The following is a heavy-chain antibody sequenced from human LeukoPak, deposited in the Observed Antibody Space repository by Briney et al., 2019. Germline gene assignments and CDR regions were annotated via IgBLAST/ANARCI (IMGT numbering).Heavy chain of an antibody. Sequence: PGTSLRLSRAASGFSFGNFAMHWVRQAPGKGLEWVAINSHDGEYKYYADSVKGRFTISRDNSKNTLSLQMNTLRADDTAVYYCAGGGHNFGDCVGFYWGQGILVTVSS. CDR1: GFSFGNFA. CDR2: NSHDGEYK. V-gene: IGHV3-30*04. J-gene: IGHJ4*02. D-gene: IGHD3-10*01. CDR3: AGGGHNFGDCVGFY.